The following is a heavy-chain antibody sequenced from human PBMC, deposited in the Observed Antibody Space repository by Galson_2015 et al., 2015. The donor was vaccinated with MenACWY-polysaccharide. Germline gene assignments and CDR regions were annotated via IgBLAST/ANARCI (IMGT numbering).Heavy chain of an antibody. CDR3: ARGAKILGP. CDR1: GFTISGYW. J-gene: IGHJ5*02. Sequence: SLRLSCAASGFTISGYWMTWVRQAPGKGLEWVANIKQDGSEKYNVDSVKGRFTISRDNAKNSLYLQMSSLRAEDTAVYYYARGAKILGPWGQGTLVTVSS. V-gene: IGHV3-7*01. D-gene: IGHD2/OR15-2a*01. CDR2: IKQDGSEK.